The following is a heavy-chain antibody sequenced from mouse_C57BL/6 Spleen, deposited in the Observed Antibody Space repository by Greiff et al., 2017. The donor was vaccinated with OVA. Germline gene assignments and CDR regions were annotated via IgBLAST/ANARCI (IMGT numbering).Heavy chain of an antibody. CDR3: ARRRLRGTWFAY. CDR1: GYTFTSYW. V-gene: IGHV1-61*01. Sequence: QVQLQQPGAELVRPGSSVKLSCKASGYTFTSYWMDWVKQRPGQGLEWIGNIYPSDSETHYNQKFKDKATLTVDKSSSTAYMPLSSLTSEESAVYYCARRRLRGTWFAYWGQGTLVTVSA. CDR2: IYPSDSET. J-gene: IGHJ3*01. D-gene: IGHD2-4*01.